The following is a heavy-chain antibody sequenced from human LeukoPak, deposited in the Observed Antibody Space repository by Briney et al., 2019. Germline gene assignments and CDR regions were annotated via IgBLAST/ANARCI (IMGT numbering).Heavy chain of an antibody. D-gene: IGHD4-23*01. Sequence: GGSLRLSCAASGFTFSSYSMNWVRQAPGKGLEWVSSISSSSSYIYYADSVKGRFTISRDNAKNSLYLRMNSLRAEDTAVYYCARDRTVVTPDAFDIWGQGTMVTVSS. J-gene: IGHJ3*02. CDR1: GFTFSSYS. CDR3: ARDRTVVTPDAFDI. V-gene: IGHV3-21*01. CDR2: ISSSSSYI.